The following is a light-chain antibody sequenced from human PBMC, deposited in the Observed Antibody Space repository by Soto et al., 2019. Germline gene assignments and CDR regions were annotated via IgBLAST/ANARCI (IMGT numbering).Light chain of an antibody. J-gene: IGKJ4*01. Sequence: IVLMQSPGTLSLSPGERATLSCRASQSVSNNFLAWYQQKPGQAPRLLIDGAPSRATGTPDRFSGSGSGTDFTLTISRLEPEDFAVYYCQQYGTSPPLTFGGGTKVEIK. V-gene: IGKV3-20*01. CDR1: QSVSNNF. CDR3: QQYGTSPPLT. CDR2: GAP.